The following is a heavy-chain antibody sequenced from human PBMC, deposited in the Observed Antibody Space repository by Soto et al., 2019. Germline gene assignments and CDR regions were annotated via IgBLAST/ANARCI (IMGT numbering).Heavy chain of an antibody. CDR1: GGSINRSF. Sequence: QVQLQESGPGLVKPSETLSLTCSVAGGSINRSFWSWLRQSPGKGLEWIGYIYSSGSTSYNPSLKSRVTMSVDASKNQFYLNLRSVTAADTAVYYCARRADYYCYFENWGQGTLVTVSA. CDR3: ARRADYYCYFEN. D-gene: IGHD3-10*01. V-gene: IGHV4-4*08. CDR2: IYSSGST. J-gene: IGHJ4*02.